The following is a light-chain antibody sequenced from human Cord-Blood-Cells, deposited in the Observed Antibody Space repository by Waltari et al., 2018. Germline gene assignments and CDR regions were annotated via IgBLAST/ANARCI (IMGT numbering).Light chain of an antibody. V-gene: IGLV1-40*01. Sequence: QSVLTPPHSVSRAPGQRVTIACTGSSYNIGAGSDVHWYQQLPGTAPKLLTFGNSIRPSGVPDRFSGSKSGTSAALAITGLQAEDEADYYCQSYDSSLSGYVFGTGTKVTVL. CDR3: QSYDSSLSGYV. J-gene: IGLJ1*01. CDR2: GNS. CDR1: SYNIGAGSD.